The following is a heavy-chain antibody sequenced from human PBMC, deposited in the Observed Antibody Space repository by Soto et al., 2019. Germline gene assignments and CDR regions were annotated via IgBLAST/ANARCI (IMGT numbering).Heavy chain of an antibody. CDR2: IIPIFGTA. Sequence: QVQLVQSGAEVKKPGSSVKVSCKASGGTFSSYAISWVRQAPGQGLEWMGGIIPIFGTANYAQKFQGRVTINADKSTSTAYMELSSLRSEDTAVYYCAHNYYDSSGYRVTDAFDISGQGTMVTVSS. CDR1: GGTFSSYA. CDR3: AHNYYDSSGYRVTDAFDI. V-gene: IGHV1-69*06. D-gene: IGHD3-22*01. J-gene: IGHJ3*02.